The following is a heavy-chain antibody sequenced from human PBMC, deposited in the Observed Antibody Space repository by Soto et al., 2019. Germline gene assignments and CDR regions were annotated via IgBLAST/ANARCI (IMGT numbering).Heavy chain of an antibody. CDR3: AREYRSSSGRFDN. CDR2: IIPIFGTP. CDR1: GGSFSSYA. V-gene: IGHV1-69*13. D-gene: IGHD6-6*01. J-gene: IGHJ4*02. Sequence: ASVKVSCKASGGSFSSYAISWVRQAPGQGLEWMGGIIPIFGTPTYAQKFQGRVTITADESTSTAYMELSSLRSEDTAVYYCAREYRSSSGRFDNWGQGTLVTVSS.